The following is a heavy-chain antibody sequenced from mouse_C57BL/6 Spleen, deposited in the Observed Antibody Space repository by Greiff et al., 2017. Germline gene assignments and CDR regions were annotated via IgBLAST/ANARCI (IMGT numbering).Heavy chain of an antibody. CDR1: GYAFSSYW. Sequence: QVHVKQSGAELVKPGASVKLSCKASGYAFSSYWMNWVKQRPGKGLEWIGQIYPGDGDTNYNGKFKGKATLTADKSSSTAYMQLSSLTSESSAVYVCARRDDYDGNFDYWGQGTTLTVSS. CDR3: ARRDDYDGNFDY. J-gene: IGHJ2*01. D-gene: IGHD2-4*01. V-gene: IGHV1-80*01. CDR2: IYPGDGDT.